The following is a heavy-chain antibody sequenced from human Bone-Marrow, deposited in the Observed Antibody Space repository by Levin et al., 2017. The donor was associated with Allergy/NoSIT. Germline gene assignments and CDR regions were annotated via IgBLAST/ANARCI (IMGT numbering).Heavy chain of an antibody. CDR3: AREPYHYDILTGYQYSYYFDY. V-gene: IGHV1-69*13. Sequence: ASVKVSCKASGGTFSSYAISWVRQAPGQGLEWMGGIIPIFGTANYAQKFQGRVTITADESTSTAYMELSSLRSEDTAVYYCAREPYHYDILTGYQYSYYFDYWGQGTLVTVSS. CDR1: GGTFSSYA. J-gene: IGHJ4*02. CDR2: IIPIFGTA. D-gene: IGHD3-9*01.